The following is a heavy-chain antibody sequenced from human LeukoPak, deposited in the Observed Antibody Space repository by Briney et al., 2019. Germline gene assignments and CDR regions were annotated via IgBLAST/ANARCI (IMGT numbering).Heavy chain of an antibody. CDR1: GYTFTSYG. V-gene: IGHV1-18*01. J-gene: IGHJ4*02. CDR3: AREEWKAVAGRGDY. CDR2: ISAYNGNT. Sequence: ASVKVSCKASGYTFTSYGISWVRQAPGQGLEWMGWISAYNGNTNYAQKLQGRVTMTTDTSISTAYMELSSLRSEDTAVYYCAREEWKAVAGRGDYWGQGTLVTVSS. D-gene: IGHD6-19*01.